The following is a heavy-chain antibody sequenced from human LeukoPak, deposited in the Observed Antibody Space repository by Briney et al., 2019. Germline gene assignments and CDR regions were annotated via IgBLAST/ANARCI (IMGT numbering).Heavy chain of an antibody. D-gene: IGHD3-10*01. V-gene: IGHV4-59*01. CDR2: IYYSGST. CDR1: GGSISSYY. CDR3: ARGVDYYGV. J-gene: IGHJ4*02. Sequence: SETLSLTCTVSGGSISSYYWSWIRQPPGKGLEWIGYIYYSGSTNYNPSLKSRVAISVDTSKNQFSLKLSSVTAADTAVYYCARGVDYYGVWGQGTLVTVSS.